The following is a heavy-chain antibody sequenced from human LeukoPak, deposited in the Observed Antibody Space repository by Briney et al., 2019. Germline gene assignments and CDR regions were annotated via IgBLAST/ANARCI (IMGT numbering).Heavy chain of an antibody. D-gene: IGHD3-10*01. V-gene: IGHV4-59*01. CDR2: IYYSGST. CDR1: GGSISSYY. CDR3: ARGVDYYGV. J-gene: IGHJ4*02. Sequence: SETLSLTCTVSGGSISSYYWSWIRQPPGKGLEWIGYIYYSGSTNYNPSLKSRVAISVDTSKNQFSLKLSSVTAADTAVYYCARGVDYYGVWGQGTLVTVSS.